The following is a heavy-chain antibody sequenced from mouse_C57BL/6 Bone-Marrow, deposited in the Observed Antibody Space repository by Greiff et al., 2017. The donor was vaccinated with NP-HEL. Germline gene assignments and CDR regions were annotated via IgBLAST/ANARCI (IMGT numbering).Heavy chain of an antibody. D-gene: IGHD1-1*01. J-gene: IGHJ2*01. CDR2: IYPRSGNT. CDR3: ARYPYGSSYVGY. Sequence: VMLVESGAELARPGASVKLSCKASGYTFTSYGISWVKQRTGQGLEWIGEIYPRSGNTYYNEKFKGKATLTADKSSSTAYMELRSLTSEDSAVYFCARYPYGSSYVGYWGQGTTLTVSS. V-gene: IGHV1-81*01. CDR1: GYTFTSYG.